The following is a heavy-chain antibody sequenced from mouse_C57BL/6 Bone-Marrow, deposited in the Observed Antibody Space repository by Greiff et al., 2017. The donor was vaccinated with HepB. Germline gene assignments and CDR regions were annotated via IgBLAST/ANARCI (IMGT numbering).Heavy chain of an antibody. V-gene: IGHV5-9*01. CDR1: GFTFSSYT. Sequence: EVNVVESGGGLVKPGGSLKLSCAASGFTFSSYTMSWVRQTPEKRLEWVATISGGGGNTYYPDSVKGRFTISRDNAKNTLYLQMSSLRSEDTALYYCARHHDGDYWGQGTTLTVSS. J-gene: IGHJ2*01. CDR2: ISGGGGNT. CDR3: ARHHDGDY. D-gene: IGHD2-3*01.